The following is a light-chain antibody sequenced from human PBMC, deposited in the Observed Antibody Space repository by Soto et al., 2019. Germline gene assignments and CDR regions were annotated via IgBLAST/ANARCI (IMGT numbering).Light chain of an antibody. Sequence: QSALTQPASVSGSPGQSITISCAGTSSDVGAYNYVSWYQQLPGKAPKLMIYDVSNRPSGVSNRFSGSKSGNTASLTISGLQAEDEADYYCSSYTSSSTPDVFGTGTKLTVL. CDR3: SSYTSSSTPDV. CDR2: DVS. CDR1: SSDVGAYNY. J-gene: IGLJ1*01. V-gene: IGLV2-14*01.